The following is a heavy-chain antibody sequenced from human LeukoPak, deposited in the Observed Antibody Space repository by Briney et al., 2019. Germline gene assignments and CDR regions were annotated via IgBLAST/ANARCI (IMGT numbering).Heavy chain of an antibody. CDR1: GYTFTGYY. J-gene: IGHJ6*03. V-gene: IGHV1-2*06. CDR3: ARGRCSGGSCQWAYYYYMDV. D-gene: IGHD2-15*01. CDR2: INPNSGGT. Sequence: GASVKVSCKASGYTFTGYYMHWVRQAPGQGLEWMGRINPNSGGTNYAQKFQGRVTMTRDTSISTAYMELSRLRSDDTAVYYCARGRCSGGSCQWAYYYYMDVWGKRTTVTVSS.